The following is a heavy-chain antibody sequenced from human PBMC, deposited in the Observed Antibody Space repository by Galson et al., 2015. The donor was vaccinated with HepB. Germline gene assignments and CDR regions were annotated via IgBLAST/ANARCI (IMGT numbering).Heavy chain of an antibody. CDR3: ARGPRRLGFGELLSPLDYYFDY. CDR2: ISAYNGNT. J-gene: IGHJ4*02. V-gene: IGHV1-18*04. Sequence: QSGAEVKKPGASVKVSCKASGYTFTSYGISWVRQAPGQGLEWMGWISAYNGNTNYAQKLQGRVTMTTDTSTSTAYMELRSLRSDDTAVYYCARGPRRLGFGELLSPLDYYFDYWGQGTLVTVSS. CDR1: GYTFTSYG. D-gene: IGHD3-10*01.